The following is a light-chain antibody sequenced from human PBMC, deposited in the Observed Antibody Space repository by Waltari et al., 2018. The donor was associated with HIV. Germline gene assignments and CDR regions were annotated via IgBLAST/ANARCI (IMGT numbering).Light chain of an antibody. J-gene: IGKJ2*01. CDR2: KTS. Sequence: IQMTQSPSTLSASVGDRVTITCRASQDIANWLAWYQQKSGKAPKLLIYKTSNLESGVPSRFSGSASGTGFTLTIDSLQPDDFATYYCQQYSSDFYTFGQGTKLEIK. V-gene: IGKV1-5*03. CDR1: QDIANW. CDR3: QQYSSDFYT.